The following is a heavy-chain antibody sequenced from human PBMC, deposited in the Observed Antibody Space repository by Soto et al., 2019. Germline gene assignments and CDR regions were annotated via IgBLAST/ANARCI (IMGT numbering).Heavy chain of an antibody. CDR3: ARQPTTADTDLWFDP. Sequence: QLQLLESGPGLVKASETLSLTCSVSGGSISTSSSYWAWIRQPPGKGLEWLANIFYSGSTFYNPSLASRVSVTVDTSKNEFSLKLRCVTAADTAVYYCARQPTTADTDLWFDPWGQGTLVTVSS. CDR2: IFYSGST. V-gene: IGHV4-39*01. CDR1: GGSISTSSSY. J-gene: IGHJ5*02. D-gene: IGHD2-15*01.